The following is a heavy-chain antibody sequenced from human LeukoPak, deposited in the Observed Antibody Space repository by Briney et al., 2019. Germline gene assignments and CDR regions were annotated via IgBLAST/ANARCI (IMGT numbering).Heavy chain of an antibody. J-gene: IGHJ4*02. D-gene: IGHD6-13*01. V-gene: IGHV3-23*01. Sequence: PGGSLRLSCAASGFTFSNYAMNWVRQAPGKGLEWVSAISGSGESTYNADSVKGRFTISRDNSKNTLYLQMNRLRAEDTAVYYCAKDSRTTYDSSWLYYFDSWGQGTLVTVSS. CDR1: GFTFSNYA. CDR2: ISGSGEST. CDR3: AKDSRTTYDSSWLYYFDS.